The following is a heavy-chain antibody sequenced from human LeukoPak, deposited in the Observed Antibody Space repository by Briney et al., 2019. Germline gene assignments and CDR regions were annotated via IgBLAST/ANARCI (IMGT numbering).Heavy chain of an antibody. D-gene: IGHD3-16*01. CDR2: IIPILGIA. CDR1: GGTFSSSA. Sequence: ASVKVSCKASGGTFSSSAISWVRQAPGQGLEWMGRIIPILGIANYAQKFQGRVTITADKSTSTAYMELSSLRSEDTAVYYCARGGETDTRGIDYWGQGTLVTVSS. J-gene: IGHJ4*02. CDR3: ARGGETDTRGIDY. V-gene: IGHV1-69*04.